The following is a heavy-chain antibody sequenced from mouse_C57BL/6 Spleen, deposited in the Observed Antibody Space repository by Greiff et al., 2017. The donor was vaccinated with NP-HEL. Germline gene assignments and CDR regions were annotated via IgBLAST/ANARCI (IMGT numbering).Heavy chain of an antibody. Sequence: EVQLVESGPGLVKPSQSLSLTCSVTGYSITSGYYWNWIRQFPGNKLEWMGYISYDGSNNYNPSLKNRISITRDTSKNQFFLKLNSVTTEDTATYYCARGPSLITTQPYYWGQGTTLTVSS. D-gene: IGHD1-1*01. CDR3: ARGPSLITTQPYY. J-gene: IGHJ2*01. CDR1: GYSITSGYY. CDR2: ISYDGSN. V-gene: IGHV3-6*01.